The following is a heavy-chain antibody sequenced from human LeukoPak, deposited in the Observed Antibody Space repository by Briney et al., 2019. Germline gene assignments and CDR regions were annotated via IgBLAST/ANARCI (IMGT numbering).Heavy chain of an antibody. D-gene: IGHD1-1*01. CDR2: ISGSGGST. Sequence: PGGSLRLSCAASGFAFSSYAMAWVRQAPGKGLEWVSTISGSGGSTYYADSVKGRFTISRDNSKNTLYLQMNSLRAEDTAVYYCANFGDELERLDPFDYWGQGTLVTVSS. J-gene: IGHJ4*02. CDR3: ANFGDELERLDPFDY. V-gene: IGHV3-23*01. CDR1: GFAFSSYA.